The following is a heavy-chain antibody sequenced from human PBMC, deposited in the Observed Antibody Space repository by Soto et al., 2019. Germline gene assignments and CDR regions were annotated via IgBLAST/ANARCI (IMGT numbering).Heavy chain of an antibody. CDR2: IYYSGST. V-gene: IGHV4-59*01. Sequence: QVQLQESGPRLVKPSETLSLTCSVSGASISSYYWSWIRQPPGKGLEWIGYIYYSGSTNYNPSFKSRVTISVDTPKNQFSLKLTSVTAAATAVYYCARGVATIGPWGQGTLVTVSS. CDR3: ARGVATIGP. D-gene: IGHD5-12*01. CDR1: GASISSYY. J-gene: IGHJ5*02.